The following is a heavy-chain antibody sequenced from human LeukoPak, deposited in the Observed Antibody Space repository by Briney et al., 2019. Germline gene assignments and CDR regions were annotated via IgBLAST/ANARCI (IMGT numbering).Heavy chain of an antibody. J-gene: IGHJ3*02. CDR1: GVSISSSSYY. D-gene: IGHD5-24*01. CDR3: ACRDARDTNAFDI. CDR2: IYYSGST. Sequence: PSETLSLTCTVSGVSISSSSYYWGWIRQPPGKGLEWIGSIYYSGSTYYNPSLKSRVTISLDTSKNQFSLKLSSVTAADTAIYYCACRDARDTNAFDIWGQGTMVTVPS. V-gene: IGHV4-39*07.